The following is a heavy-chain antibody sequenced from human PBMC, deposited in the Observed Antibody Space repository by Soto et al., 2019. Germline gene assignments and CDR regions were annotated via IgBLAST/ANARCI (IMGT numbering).Heavy chain of an antibody. D-gene: IGHD6-13*01. CDR2: IWSASNI. CDR1: GFTFSSYS. Sequence: EVQLVESGGGLAQPGGSLRLSCAASGFTFSSYSVNWVRQAPGKGLEWVSNIWSASNINYADSVKCRFTVSRDNAKNSMSLQMNGLRDEDTAVYYCVRDYSFGFDYWGQGILVTVSS. CDR3: VRDYSFGFDY. J-gene: IGHJ4*02. V-gene: IGHV3-48*02.